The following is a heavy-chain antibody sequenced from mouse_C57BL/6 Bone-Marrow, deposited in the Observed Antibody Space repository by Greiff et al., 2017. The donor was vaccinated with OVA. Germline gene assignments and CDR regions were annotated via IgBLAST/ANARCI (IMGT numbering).Heavy chain of an antibody. D-gene: IGHD4-1*02. CDR2: IYPGDGDT. V-gene: IGHV1-82*01. J-gene: IGHJ2*01. Sequence: VKLMESGPELVKPGASVKISCKASGYAFSSSWMNWVKQRPGKGLEWIGRIYPGDGDTNYNGKFKGKATLTADKSSSTAYMQLNSLTSEDSAVYFCARWGIFNWDYFDYWGQGTTLTVSS. CDR3: ARWGIFNWDYFDY. CDR1: GYAFSSSW.